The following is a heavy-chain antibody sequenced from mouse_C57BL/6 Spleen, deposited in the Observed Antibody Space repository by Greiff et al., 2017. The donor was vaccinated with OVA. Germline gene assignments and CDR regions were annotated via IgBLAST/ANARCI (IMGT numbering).Heavy chain of an antibody. CDR2: INPNNGGT. V-gene: IGHV1-18*01. CDR1: GYTFTDYN. Sequence: EVQLQQSGPELVKPGASVKIPCKASGYTFTDYNMDWVKQSHGKSLEWIGDINPNNGGTIYNQKFKGKATLTVDKSSSTAYMELRSLTSEDTAVYYCARYWYYGSSSWYFDVWGTGTTVTVSS. CDR3: ARYWYYGSSSWYFDV. J-gene: IGHJ1*03. D-gene: IGHD1-1*01.